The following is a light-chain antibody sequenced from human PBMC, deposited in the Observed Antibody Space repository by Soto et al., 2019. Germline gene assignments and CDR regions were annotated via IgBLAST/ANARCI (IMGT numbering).Light chain of an antibody. CDR3: CSLTTSHTYV. J-gene: IGLJ1*01. V-gene: IGLV2-14*03. CDR1: SSDIGHYDY. CDR2: HVT. Sequence: QSVLTQPASVSGSPGQSITISCTGTSSDIGHYDYVSWYQQHPGKAPKLMIYHVTYRPSGVSNRYSGSKSGNSASLTISGLQADDAADYYCCSLTTSHTYVFGTGTKVTVL.